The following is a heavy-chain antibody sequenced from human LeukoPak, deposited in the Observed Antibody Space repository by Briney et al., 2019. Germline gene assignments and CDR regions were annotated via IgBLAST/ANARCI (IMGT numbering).Heavy chain of an antibody. CDR1: GGSFSGYY. Sequence: SETLSLTCAVYGGSFSGYYWRWIRQPPGKGLEWIGEINHSGSTNYNPSLKSRVTISVDTSKNQFSLKLSSVTAADTAVYYCARLALQEVGATQTYYLDYWGQGTLVTVSS. CDR2: INHSGST. J-gene: IGHJ4*02. D-gene: IGHD1-26*01. V-gene: IGHV4-34*01. CDR3: ARLALQEVGATQTYYLDY.